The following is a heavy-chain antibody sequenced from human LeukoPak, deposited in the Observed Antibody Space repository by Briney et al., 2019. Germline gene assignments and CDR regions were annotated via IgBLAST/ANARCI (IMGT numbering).Heavy chain of an antibody. CDR3: ARAAYDSSGYLTL. CDR1: GFTFSSYG. CDR2: IWYDGTNK. D-gene: IGHD3-22*01. V-gene: IGHV3-33*01. J-gene: IGHJ4*02. Sequence: GGSLRLSCAASGFTFSSYGMHWVRQAPGKGLEWVAVIWYDGTNKHYADSVKGRFTISRDNSKNTLFLQMNILRAEDTAVYYCARAAYDSSGYLTLWGQGTLVAVSS.